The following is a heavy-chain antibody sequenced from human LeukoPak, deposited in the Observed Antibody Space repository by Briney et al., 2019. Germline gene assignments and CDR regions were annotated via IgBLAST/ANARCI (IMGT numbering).Heavy chain of an antibody. CDR1: GFTFSDYY. J-gene: IGHJ6*03. V-gene: IGHV3-11*01. Sequence: GGSLRLSCAASGFTFSDYYMSWIRQAPGRGLEWLSYISSSGSTIYYADSVKGRFTISRDNAKKSLYLQMNSLRAEDTAVYYCAKCGYDFYYYYYMDVWGKGTTVTVS. CDR3: AKCGYDFYYYYYMDV. CDR2: ISSSGSTI. D-gene: IGHD5-12*01.